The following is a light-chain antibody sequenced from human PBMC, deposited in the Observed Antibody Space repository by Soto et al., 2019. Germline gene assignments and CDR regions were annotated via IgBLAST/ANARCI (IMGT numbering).Light chain of an antibody. CDR2: GAS. V-gene: IGKV3-15*01. Sequence: EIVMTQYPVTLSVSPGERATLSCRASQSVSSNLAWYQQKPGQAPRLLIYGASTRATGIPARFSGSGSGTEFTLTISSLQSEDFAVYYCQQYNNWPGTFGQGTKVDIK. CDR1: QSVSSN. CDR3: QQYNNWPGT. J-gene: IGKJ1*01.